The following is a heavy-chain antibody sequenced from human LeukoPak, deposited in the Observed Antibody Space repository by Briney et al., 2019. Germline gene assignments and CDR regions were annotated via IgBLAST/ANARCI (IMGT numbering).Heavy chain of an antibody. J-gene: IGHJ4*02. CDR3: ARGAPERISSSTNYYFDY. D-gene: IGHD6-6*01. V-gene: IGHV3-30-3*01. CDR1: GFTFSSYA. Sequence: SLRLSFAASGFTFSSYAMYWVRQAPGKGLEWVAVISYDGNNKYYAGSVKGRFTISRDDSKNTLSLQMNSLRAEDTAVYYCARGAPERISSSTNYYFDYWGQGTLVTVSS. CDR2: ISYDGNNK.